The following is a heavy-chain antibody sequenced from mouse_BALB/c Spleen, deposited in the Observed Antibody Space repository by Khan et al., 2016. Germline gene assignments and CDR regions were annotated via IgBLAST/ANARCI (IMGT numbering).Heavy chain of an antibody. Sequence: VQLQESGAELVRPGTSVKISCKASGYTFTNYWLGWVKQRPGHGLEWIGDIYPGGGYTNYNEKFKGKATLTADTSSSTAYMQLSSLTSEDSAVYFCARFYYGSNYWYFDVWGAGTTVTVSS. J-gene: IGHJ1*01. CDR3: ARFYYGSNYWYFDV. CDR1: GYTFTNYW. CDR2: IYPGGGYT. V-gene: IGHV1-63*02. D-gene: IGHD1-1*01.